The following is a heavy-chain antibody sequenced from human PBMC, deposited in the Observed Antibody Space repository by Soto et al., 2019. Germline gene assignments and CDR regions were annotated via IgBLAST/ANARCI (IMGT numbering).Heavy chain of an antibody. CDR3: ARVKLGEHDAFDI. CDR1: GYTFTVYY. J-gene: IGHJ3*02. D-gene: IGHD3-16*01. V-gene: IGHV1-2*04. Sequence: ASVNVSCKASGYTFTVYYMHWVRQAPGQGLEWMGCINPNCRGTNYAQKFQGWVTMTRDTSISTAYMELSRLRSGDTVEYYSARVKLGEHDAFDIWGEGRMVTV. CDR2: INPNCRGT.